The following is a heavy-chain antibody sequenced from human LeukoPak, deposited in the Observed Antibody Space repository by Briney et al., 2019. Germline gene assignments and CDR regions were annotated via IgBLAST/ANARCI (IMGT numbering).Heavy chain of an antibody. V-gene: IGHV4-59*01. J-gene: IGHJ6*03. CDR2: IYYSGST. Sequence: SETLSLTCTVSGGSISSYYWSWIRQPPRKGLEWIGYIYYSGSTNYNPSLKSRVTISVDTSKNQFSLKLSSVTAADTAVYYCARNVYYYYMDVWGKGTTVTVSS. CDR1: GGSISSYY. CDR3: ARNVYYYYMDV.